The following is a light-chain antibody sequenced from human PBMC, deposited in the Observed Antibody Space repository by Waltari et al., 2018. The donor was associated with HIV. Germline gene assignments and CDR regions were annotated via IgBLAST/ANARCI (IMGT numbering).Light chain of an antibody. V-gene: IGLV2-14*01. CDR2: EVS. Sequence: QSALTQPASASGSPGQLITISCTGTSSDIGSFTYFAWYQQQPGKAPKLMISEVSNRPSGVSNRFSGSKSGNTASLTISGLQAEDEADYYCSSYTTSSTWVFGGGTKLTVL. CDR1: SSDIGSFTY. CDR3: SSYTTSSTWV. J-gene: IGLJ3*02.